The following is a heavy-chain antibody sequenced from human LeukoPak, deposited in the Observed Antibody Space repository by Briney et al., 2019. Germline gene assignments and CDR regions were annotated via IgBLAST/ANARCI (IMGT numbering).Heavy chain of an antibody. V-gene: IGHV4-59*01. CDR1: GGSISSYY. Sequence: KPSETLSLTCTVSGGSISSYYWSWIRQPPGKGLEWIGYIYYSGSTNYNPSLKSRVTISVDTSKNQFSLKLSSVTAADTAVYYCARGYCGGDCYDAFDIWGQGTMVTVSS. D-gene: IGHD2-21*02. J-gene: IGHJ3*02. CDR2: IYYSGST. CDR3: ARGYCGGDCYDAFDI.